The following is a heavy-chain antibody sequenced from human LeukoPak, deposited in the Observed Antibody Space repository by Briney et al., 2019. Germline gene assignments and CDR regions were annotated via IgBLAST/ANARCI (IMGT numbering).Heavy chain of an antibody. V-gene: IGHV5-51*01. J-gene: IGHJ6*02. CDR3: ARSLTGTTFGMDV. CDR2: IYPGDSDT. CDR1: GYSFSTYW. Sequence: GESLKISFKGSGYSFSTYWIAWVRQMPGKGLEWMGIIYPGDSDTKYSPSFQGQVTISADKSINTAYLQWSSLKASDIAMYYCARSLTGTTFGMDVWGQGTTVTVSS. D-gene: IGHD1-7*01.